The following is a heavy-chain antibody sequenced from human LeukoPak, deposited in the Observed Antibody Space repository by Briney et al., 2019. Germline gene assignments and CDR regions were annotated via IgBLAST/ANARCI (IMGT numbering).Heavy chain of an antibody. Sequence: PGRSLRLSCAASGFTFSSYAMSWVRQAPGKGLEWVSAISGSGGSTYYADSVKGRFTISRDNSKNTLYLQMNSLRAEDTAVYYCAKDQGLIMITFGGVIVEGSYFDYWGQGTLVTVSS. CDR1: GFTFSSYA. CDR3: AKDQGLIMITFGGVIVEGSYFDY. CDR2: ISGSGGST. D-gene: IGHD3-16*02. J-gene: IGHJ4*02. V-gene: IGHV3-23*01.